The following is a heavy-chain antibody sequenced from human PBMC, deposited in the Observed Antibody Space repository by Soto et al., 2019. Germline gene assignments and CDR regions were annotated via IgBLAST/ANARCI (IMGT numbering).Heavy chain of an antibody. Sequence: GGSLRLSCAASGFTFSSYSMNWVRQAPGKGLEWVSYISSSSTIYYADSVKGRFTISRDNAKNSLYLQMNSLRAEDTAVYYCARDLPGMTTVTSDAFDIWGQGTMVTVSS. D-gene: IGHD4-17*01. V-gene: IGHV3-48*01. CDR3: ARDLPGMTTVTSDAFDI. CDR1: GFTFSSYS. CDR2: ISSSSTI. J-gene: IGHJ3*02.